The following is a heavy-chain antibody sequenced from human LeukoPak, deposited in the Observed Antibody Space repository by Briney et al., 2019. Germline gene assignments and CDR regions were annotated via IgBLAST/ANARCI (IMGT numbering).Heavy chain of an antibody. CDR1: GDSVSSNSAA. J-gene: IGHJ3*02. V-gene: IGHV6-1*01. D-gene: IGHD1-1*01. CDR2: TYYRSKWYN. CDR3: AREHRGWNDVWNDAFDI. Sequence: SQTLSLTCAISGDSVSSNSAAWNWIRQSPSRGLEWLGRTYYRSKWYNDYAVSVKSLITIKPDTSKNQFSRQLNSVTPEDTAVYYCAREHRGWNDVWNDAFDIWGQGTMVTVSS.